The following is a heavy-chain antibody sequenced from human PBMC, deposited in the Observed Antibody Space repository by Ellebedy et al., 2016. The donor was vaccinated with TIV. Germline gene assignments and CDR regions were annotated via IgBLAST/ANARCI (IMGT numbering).Heavy chain of an antibody. CDR1: GFTVSSNY. D-gene: IGHD3-10*01. V-gene: IGHV3-74*01. J-gene: IGHJ4*02. Sequence: GESLKISCAASGFTVSSNYMSWVRQAPGKGLVWVSRINSDGSSTSYADSVKGRFTISRDNAKNTLYLQMNSLRAEDTAVYYCASGSYYGSGSYYLDYWGQGTLVTVSS. CDR2: INSDGSST. CDR3: ASGSYYGSGSYYLDY.